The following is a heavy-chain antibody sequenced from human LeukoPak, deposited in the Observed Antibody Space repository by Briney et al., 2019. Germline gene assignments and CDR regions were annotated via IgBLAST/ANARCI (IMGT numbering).Heavy chain of an antibody. D-gene: IGHD6-19*01. V-gene: IGHV1-2*04. CDR3: ARGSSGWDSEDGMDV. CDR1: GYTFTGYH. J-gene: IGHJ6*02. CDR2: INPNSGGT. Sequence: ASVKVSCKASGYTFTGYHMHWVRQAPGQGLEWMGWINPNSGGTNYAQKFQGWVTMTRDTSISTAYMELSRLRSDDTAVYYCARGSSGWDSEDGMDVWGQGTTVTVSS.